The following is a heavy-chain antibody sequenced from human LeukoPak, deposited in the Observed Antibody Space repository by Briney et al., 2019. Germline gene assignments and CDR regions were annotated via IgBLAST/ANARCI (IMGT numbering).Heavy chain of an antibody. CDR3: ARGRRYCSSTSCPYGMDV. V-gene: IGHV1-69*04. CDR1: GGTFSSYA. J-gene: IGHJ6*02. Sequence: SVKVSCKASGGTFSSYAISWVRQAPGQGLEWMGRIIPIFGIANYAQKFRGRVTITADKSTSTAYMELSSLRSEDTAVYYCARGRRYCSSTSCPYGMDVWGQGTTVTVSS. D-gene: IGHD2-2*01. CDR2: IIPIFGIA.